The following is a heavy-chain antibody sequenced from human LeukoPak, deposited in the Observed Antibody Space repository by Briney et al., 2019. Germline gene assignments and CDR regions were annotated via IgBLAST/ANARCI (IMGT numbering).Heavy chain of an antibody. CDR2: IKEDGSVK. V-gene: IGHV3-7*01. D-gene: IGHD6-13*01. CDR3: ASTYSSNNYYYYYVDV. CDR1: GFTFGTYW. J-gene: IGHJ6*03. Sequence: PGGSLRLSCEVSGFTFGTYWMAWVRQAPGKGLEWVANIKEDGSVKHSVDSVKGRFTISRDNAKNSEYLQMNSLRGEDTAVYYCASTYSSNNYYYYYVDVWGKGTTVTVSS.